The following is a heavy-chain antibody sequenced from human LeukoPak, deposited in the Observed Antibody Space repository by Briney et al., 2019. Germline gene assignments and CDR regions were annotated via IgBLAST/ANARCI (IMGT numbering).Heavy chain of an antibody. D-gene: IGHD3-9*01. Sequence: PGGSLRLSCAASGFTYSDYAMHWVRQAPGKGPEWVAVISYDGSNKYYADSVKGRFTISRDNSKNTLYLQMNSLRAEDTAVYYCAKDGSDILTGSDYWGQGTLVTVSS. J-gene: IGHJ4*02. CDR1: GFTYSDYA. V-gene: IGHV3-30*04. CDR2: ISYDGSNK. CDR3: AKDGSDILTGSDY.